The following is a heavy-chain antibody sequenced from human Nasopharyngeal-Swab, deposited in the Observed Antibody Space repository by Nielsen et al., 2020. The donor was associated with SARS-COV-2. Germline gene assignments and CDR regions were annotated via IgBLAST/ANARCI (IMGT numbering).Heavy chain of an antibody. CDR2: INMSGGST. Sequence: PSRAPSRFTPAVYAMSSVRHTPRKGLEWVSGINMSGGSTGYTDSVKGRFTISRDNAKNSPYLQMNSLRAEDTALYDCARASFCDYSSGYDPDYWGQGTLVTVSS. J-gene: IGHJ4*02. V-gene: IGHV3-20*01. CDR1: RFTPAVYA. CDR3: ARASFCDYSSGYDPDY. D-gene: IGHD3-22*01.